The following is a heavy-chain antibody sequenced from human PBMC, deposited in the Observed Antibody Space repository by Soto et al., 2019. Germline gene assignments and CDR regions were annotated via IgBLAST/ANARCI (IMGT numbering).Heavy chain of an antibody. Sequence: ASVKVSCKASGYTFTDYYIHWVRQAPGQGLEWMGRINPNSGGTNYAQKFQGWVTMTRDTSISTAYMELSRLRSDDTAVYYCARSIAARTSTLPYYYYYMDVWGKGTTVTVSS. D-gene: IGHD6-6*01. V-gene: IGHV1-2*04. J-gene: IGHJ6*03. CDR3: ARSIAARTSTLPYYYYYMDV. CDR2: INPNSGGT. CDR1: GYTFTDYY.